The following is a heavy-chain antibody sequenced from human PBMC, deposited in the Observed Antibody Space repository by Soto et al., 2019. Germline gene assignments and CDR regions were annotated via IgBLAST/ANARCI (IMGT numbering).Heavy chain of an antibody. J-gene: IGHJ4*02. Sequence: QVQLVQSGAEVKKPGASVKVSCKASGYTVTRHYMHWVRQAPGQGLEWMGIIDPSGGSTTYAQKVLDRVTMTRDMSTRTVYMELSSLRSDDTAIYYCTRGSTVVTLDYFDSWGQGTLVTVSS. CDR1: GYTVTRHY. D-gene: IGHD2-21*02. CDR2: IDPSGGST. V-gene: IGHV1-46*03. CDR3: TRGSTVVTLDYFDS.